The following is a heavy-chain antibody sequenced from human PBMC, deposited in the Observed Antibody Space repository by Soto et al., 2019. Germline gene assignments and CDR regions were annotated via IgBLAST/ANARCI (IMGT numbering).Heavy chain of an antibody. V-gene: IGHV1-46*01. CDR1: GYTFTSYY. J-gene: IGHJ6*02. D-gene: IGHD2-15*01. CDR3: ARAVSEGDISNGMDV. Sequence: QVQLVQSGAEVKKPGASVKVSCKASGYTFTSYYMHWVRQAPGQGLEWMGIINPSGGSTSYAQKFQGRVTMTRDTSTSTVYMELSSLRSEDTAVYYCARAVSEGDISNGMDVWGQGTTVTVSS. CDR2: INPSGGST.